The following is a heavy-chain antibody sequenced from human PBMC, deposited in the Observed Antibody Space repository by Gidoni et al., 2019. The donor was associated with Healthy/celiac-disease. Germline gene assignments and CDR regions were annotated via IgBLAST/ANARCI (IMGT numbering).Heavy chain of an antibody. J-gene: IGHJ4*02. CDR1: GYTFTSYY. D-gene: IGHD3-22*01. Sequence: QVQLVQSGAEVKKPGASVKVSCKASGYTFTSYYMHWVRQAPGQGLEWMGIINPSGGSISYAQKFQGRVTMTRDTSTSTVYMELSSLRSEDTAVYYCARDLATRYYYDSSGYTIDYWGQGTLVTVSS. CDR2: INPSGGSI. CDR3: ARDLATRYYYDSSGYTIDY. V-gene: IGHV1-46*01.